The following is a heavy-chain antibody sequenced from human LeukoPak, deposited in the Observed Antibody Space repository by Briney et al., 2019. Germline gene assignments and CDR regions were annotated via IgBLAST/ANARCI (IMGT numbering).Heavy chain of an antibody. D-gene: IGHD1-20*01. Sequence: SVKVSCKASGGTFSSYAIGWGRQAPGQGLGLMGGTVPSFGTASYAQKFQGRVPITADESPRTAYMELSSLRSEDTVVYYCARVRSWGNWNDGGVDYWGQGTLVTVSS. V-gene: IGHV1-69*13. CDR2: TVPSFGTA. CDR3: ARVRSWGNWNDGGVDY. J-gene: IGHJ4*02. CDR1: GGTFSSYA.